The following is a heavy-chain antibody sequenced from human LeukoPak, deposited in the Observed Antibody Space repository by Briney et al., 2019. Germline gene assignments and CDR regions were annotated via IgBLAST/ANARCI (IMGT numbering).Heavy chain of an antibody. V-gene: IGHV6-1*01. CDR3: ARDLLGSGSHPAARPFDY. CDR1: GDSVSSNSAA. Sequence: SQTLSLTCAISGDSVSSNSAAWNWIRQSPSRGLEWQGRTYYRSKWYNDYAVSVKSRITINPDTSKNQFSLQLNSVTPEDTAVYYCARDLLGSGSHPAARPFDYWGQGTLVTVSS. J-gene: IGHJ4*02. D-gene: IGHD6-6*01. CDR2: TYYRSKWYN.